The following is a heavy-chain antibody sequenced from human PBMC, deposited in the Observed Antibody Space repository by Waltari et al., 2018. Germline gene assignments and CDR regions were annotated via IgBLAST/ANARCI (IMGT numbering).Heavy chain of an antibody. D-gene: IGHD6-13*01. Sequence: EVQWLESGEGLVQPGGYLRLSCAPSEFTLSSYAVTWVRQAPGKGLEWVSSFTTSGNTYYADSVKGRFTISRDNSKNKMYLQMNSLRADDTAVYYCAKGAIGSAGLDYWGQGTLVTVSS. V-gene: IGHV3-23*01. CDR3: AKGAIGSAGLDY. CDR1: EFTLSSYA. J-gene: IGHJ4*02. CDR2: FTTSGNT.